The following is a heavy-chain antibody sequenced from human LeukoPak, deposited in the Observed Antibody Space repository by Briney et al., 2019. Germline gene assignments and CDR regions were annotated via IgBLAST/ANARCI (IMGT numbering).Heavy chain of an antibody. CDR1: GYSISSGYY. J-gene: IGHJ3*02. CDR2: INHSGST. D-gene: IGHD6-13*01. Sequence: SETLSLTCTVSGYSISSGYYWGWIRQPPGKGLEWIGEINHSGSTNYNPSLKSRVTISVDTSKNQFSLKLSSVTAADTAVYYCARGGGIAAAGRLNDAFDIWGQGTMVTVSS. CDR3: ARGGGIAAAGRLNDAFDI. V-gene: IGHV4-38-2*02.